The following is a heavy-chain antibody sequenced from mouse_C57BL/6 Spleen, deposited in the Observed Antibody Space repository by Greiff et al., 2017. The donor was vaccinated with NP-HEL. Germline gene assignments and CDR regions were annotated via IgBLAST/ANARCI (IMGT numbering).Heavy chain of an antibody. CDR2: SRNKANDYTS. CDR1: GFTFSDFY. Sequence: EVKLVESGGGLVQSGRSLRLSCATSGFTFSDFYMEWVSQAPGKGLEWIAASRNKANDYTSESSASVKGRFTVSRDTSQSILYLQMNALRAEDTAIYYWARDAGSSYVWWYFEVWGTGTTVTVSS. J-gene: IGHJ1*03. CDR3: ARDAGSSYVWWYFEV. V-gene: IGHV7-1*01. D-gene: IGHD1-1*01.